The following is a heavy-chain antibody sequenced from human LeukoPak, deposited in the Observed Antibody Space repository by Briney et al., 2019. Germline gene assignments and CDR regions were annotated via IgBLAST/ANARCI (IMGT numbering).Heavy chain of an antibody. CDR1: GFTVSSNY. CDR2: IYSGGST. V-gene: IGHV3-66*01. Sequence: GGSLRLSCAASGFTVSSNYMSWVRQAPGKGLEWVSVIYSGGSTYYADSVKGRFTISRDNSKNTLYLQMNSLRAEDTAVYYCAKSPHYYDSSALAEYFQHWGQGTLVTVSS. D-gene: IGHD3-22*01. CDR3: AKSPHYYDSSALAEYFQH. J-gene: IGHJ1*01.